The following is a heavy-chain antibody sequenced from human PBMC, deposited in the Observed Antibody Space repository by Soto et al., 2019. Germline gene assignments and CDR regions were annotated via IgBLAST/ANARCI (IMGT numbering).Heavy chain of an antibody. J-gene: IGHJ5*02. Sequence: AASVKVSSVASVPTFTDPYMLWVRQAPGQGPVWMGWINPNSDGTNYAQKFQGRVNMPRDTSISTAYMELSRLRSDDTAVYYCARGTGSILGVVISGWFDPWGQGTLVTVSS. CDR3: ARGTGSILGVVISGWFDP. V-gene: IGHV1-2*02. CDR1: VPTFTDPY. CDR2: INPNSDGT. D-gene: IGHD3-3*01.